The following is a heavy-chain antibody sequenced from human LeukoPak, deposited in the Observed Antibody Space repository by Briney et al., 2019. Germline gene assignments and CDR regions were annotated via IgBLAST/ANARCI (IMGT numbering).Heavy chain of an antibody. J-gene: IGHJ5*02. CDR1: GVSISSSDYY. Sequence: SETLSLTCTVSGVSISSSDYYWGWIRQPPGKGLEWIVTIYYSATSYYSGTSYFNPSLKSQATISVDTPKNHFSLKLSAVTAADTALYYCARQEGGTWEYSWFDPWGQGTLVTVSS. CDR3: ARQEGGTWEYSWFDP. D-gene: IGHD1-26*01. CDR2: IYYSATSYYSGTS. V-gene: IGHV4-39*01.